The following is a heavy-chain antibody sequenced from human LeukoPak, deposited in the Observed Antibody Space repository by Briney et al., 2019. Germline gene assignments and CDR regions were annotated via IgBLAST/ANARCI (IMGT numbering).Heavy chain of an antibody. CDR2: ISSSSSYI. D-gene: IGHD3-22*01. J-gene: IGHJ5*02. CDR3: ARDLSPYYYDSSGYYRHWFDP. Sequence: GGSLRLSCAASGFTFSSYSMNWVRQAPGKGLEWVSSISSSSSYIYYADSVKGRFTISRDNAKNSLYLQMNSLRAEDTAVYYCARDLSPYYYDSSGYYRHWFDPWGQGTLVTVSS. V-gene: IGHV3-21*01. CDR1: GFTFSSYS.